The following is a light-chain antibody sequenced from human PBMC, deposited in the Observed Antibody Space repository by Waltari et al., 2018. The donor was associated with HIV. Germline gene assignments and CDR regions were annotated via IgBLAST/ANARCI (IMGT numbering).Light chain of an antibody. V-gene: IGLV3-1*01. CDR2: QDN. CDR3: QAEVV. CDR1: QLGDKY. J-gene: IGLJ2*01. Sequence: SSELTQPPSVSVSPGQTASLTCTGAQLGDKYACWYQQKPGKSPMLVIYQDNKRPSGIPERFSGSNSGNTATLTISGTQAMDEADYYCQAEVVFGGGTKLTVL.